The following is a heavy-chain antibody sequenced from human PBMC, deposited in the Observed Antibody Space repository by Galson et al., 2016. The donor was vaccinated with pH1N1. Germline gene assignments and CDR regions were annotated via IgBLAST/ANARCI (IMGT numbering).Heavy chain of an antibody. CDR1: GFSFTTSGVG. D-gene: IGHD3-16*01. J-gene: IGHJ2*01. CDR2: VYWDDDK. V-gene: IGHV2-5*02. Sequence: PALVKPTQTLTLTCTFSGFSFTTSGVGVGWIRQPPGKALEWLALVYWDDDKRYSPSLESRLTITKDSSKNQVVLTMTNMDPADSATYFCARDRNIMMTGCSYWYFDLWGPGTLVTVSS. CDR3: ARDRNIMMTGCSYWYFDL.